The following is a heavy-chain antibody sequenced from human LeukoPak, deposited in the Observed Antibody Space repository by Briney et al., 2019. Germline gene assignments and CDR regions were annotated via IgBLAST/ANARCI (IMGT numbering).Heavy chain of an antibody. Sequence: GGSLRLSCAASGFTFSSHAMHWVRQAPGKGLEWVSVTSYDEINKFYADSVKGRFTISRDNSKNTLYLQMNSLRAEDTAVYYCARDPNKYYYDSSGPIEYYFDYWGQGTLVTVSS. CDR1: GFTFSSHA. CDR2: TSYDEINK. V-gene: IGHV3-30-3*01. CDR3: ARDPNKYYYDSSGPIEYYFDY. J-gene: IGHJ4*02. D-gene: IGHD3-22*01.